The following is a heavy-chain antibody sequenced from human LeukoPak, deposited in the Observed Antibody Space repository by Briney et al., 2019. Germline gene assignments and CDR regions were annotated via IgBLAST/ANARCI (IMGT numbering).Heavy chain of an antibody. D-gene: IGHD4/OR15-4a*01. CDR3: ARALTYGGNEDY. V-gene: IGHV1-46*01. J-gene: IGHJ4*02. CDR2: INPSGGST. CDR1: GYSFTSCF. Sequence: ASVKVSCKASGYSFTSCFIHWLRQAPGQGLEWMGIINPSGGSTSYAQNFQGRVTMTRDTSTSTVYMELNSLRSEDTAVYYCARALTYGGNEDYWGQGTLVTVSS.